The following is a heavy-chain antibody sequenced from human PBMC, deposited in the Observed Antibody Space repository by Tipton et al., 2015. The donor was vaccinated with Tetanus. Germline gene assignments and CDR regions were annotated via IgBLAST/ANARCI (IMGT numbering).Heavy chain of an antibody. CDR1: GGSISSYY. CDR2: IYYSGST. D-gene: IGHD3-10*01. CDR3: ASHYGSGSDDAFDI. J-gene: IGHJ3*02. V-gene: IGHV4-39*07. Sequence: LRLSCTVSGGSISSYYWGWIRQPPGKGLEWIGSIYYSGSTYYNPSLKSRATISVDTSKNQFSLKLSSVTAADTAVYYCASHYGSGSDDAFDIWGQGTMVTVSS.